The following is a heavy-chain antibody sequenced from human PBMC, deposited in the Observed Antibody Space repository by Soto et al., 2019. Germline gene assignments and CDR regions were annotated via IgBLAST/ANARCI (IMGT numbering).Heavy chain of an antibody. Sequence: VGSLRLSCAASGFTFSYHWITWVRQAPGKGLEWVANIKEDGSEKYSVDSVKGRFTISRDKAQNPVFLQMNSLRAEDTAVYYCARGHYDMDVWGQGTTVTVSS. CDR2: IKEDGSEK. CDR1: GFTFSYHW. J-gene: IGHJ6*02. CDR3: ARGHYDMDV. V-gene: IGHV3-7*03.